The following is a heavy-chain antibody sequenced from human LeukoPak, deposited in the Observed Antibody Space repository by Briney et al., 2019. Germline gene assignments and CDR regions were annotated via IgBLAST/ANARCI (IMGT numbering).Heavy chain of an antibody. CDR3: AREEYSGYDGYGMDV. CDR2: IYHSGST. Sequence: SETLSLTCAVSGGSISSSNWWSWVRQPPGKGLEWIGEIYHSGSTNYNPSLKSRVTISVDKSKNQFSLKLSSVTAADTAVYYCAREEYSGYDGYGMDVWGKGTTVTVSS. J-gene: IGHJ6*04. CDR1: GGSISSSNW. V-gene: IGHV4-4*02. D-gene: IGHD5-12*01.